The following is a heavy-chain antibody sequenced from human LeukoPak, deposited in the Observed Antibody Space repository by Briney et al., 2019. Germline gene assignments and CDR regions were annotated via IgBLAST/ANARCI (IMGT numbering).Heavy chain of an antibody. CDR1: GITFNNHW. J-gene: IGHJ4*02. D-gene: IGHD6-19*01. Sequence: GGSLRLSCAASGITFNNHWLHWVRQGPGKGLVWVSRIDTDGSGTIYADSVKGRFTISRDNAKNTLYLQMTSLRAEDTAVYYCARGGFSSGLDYWGQGILVTVSS. CDR3: ARGGFSSGLDY. CDR2: IDTDGSGT. V-gene: IGHV3-74*01.